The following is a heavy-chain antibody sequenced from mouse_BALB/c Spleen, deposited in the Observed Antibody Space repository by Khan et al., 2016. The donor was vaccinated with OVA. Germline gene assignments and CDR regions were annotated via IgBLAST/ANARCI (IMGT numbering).Heavy chain of an antibody. Sequence: QVQLKQSGPGLVAPSQSLSITCTISGFSLTNYGVHWVRQPPGKGLEWLVVIWSDGSTTYNSALKSRLTISKDNSQSQDFLKMNMLQTDDTAMHFCARQPYYHYNIMDYWGQGTSVTVSS. CDR1: GFSLTNYG. D-gene: IGHD2-10*01. CDR3: ARQPYYHYNIMDY. V-gene: IGHV2-6-1*01. CDR2: IWSDGST. J-gene: IGHJ4*01.